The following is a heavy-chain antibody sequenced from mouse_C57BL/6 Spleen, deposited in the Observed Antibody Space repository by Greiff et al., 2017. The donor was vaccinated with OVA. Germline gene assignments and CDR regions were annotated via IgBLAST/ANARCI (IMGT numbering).Heavy chain of an antibody. CDR3: ARKSDYDYDDAMDY. J-gene: IGHJ4*01. CDR1: GYTFTSYW. D-gene: IGHD2-4*01. CDR2: IYPSDSET. V-gene: IGHV1-61*01. Sequence: QVQLQQPGAELVRPGSSVKLSCKASGYTFTSYWMDWVKQRPGQGLEWIGNIYPSDSETHYNQKFKDKATLTVDKSSSTAYMQLSSLTSEDSAVYYCARKSDYDYDDAMDYWGQGTSVTVSS.